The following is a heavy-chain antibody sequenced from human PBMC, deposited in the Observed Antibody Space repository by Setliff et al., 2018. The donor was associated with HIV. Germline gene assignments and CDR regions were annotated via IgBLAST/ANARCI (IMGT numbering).Heavy chain of an antibody. CDR2: VYTSEYI. Sequence: PSETLSLTCTVSGDSIRSYYYSWIRQPPGKGLEWIASVYTSEYINYNPSLKSRVTISKDTSKNQISLKLNSVTAADTAVYYCARRGRDGVFIMFATGFDPWGQGALVTVSS. J-gene: IGHJ5*02. CDR3: ARRGRDGVFIMFATGFDP. V-gene: IGHV4-4*08. D-gene: IGHD2-8*01. CDR1: GDSIRSYY.